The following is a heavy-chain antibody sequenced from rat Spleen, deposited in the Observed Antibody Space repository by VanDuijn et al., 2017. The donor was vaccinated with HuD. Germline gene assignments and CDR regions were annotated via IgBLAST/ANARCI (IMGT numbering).Heavy chain of an antibody. CDR1: GFTFSSFP. V-gene: IGHV5-7*01. CDR2: ISYDGSST. J-gene: IGHJ3*01. CDR3: ATRKANWFPY. Sequence: EVQLVESGGGLVQPGRSLKLSCAASGFTFSSFPMAWVRQGPKKGLEWVATISYDGSSTYYRDSVKGRFTISRDNAQSTLYLQMESLRSEDTGTYYCATRKANWFPYWGQGTLVTVSS.